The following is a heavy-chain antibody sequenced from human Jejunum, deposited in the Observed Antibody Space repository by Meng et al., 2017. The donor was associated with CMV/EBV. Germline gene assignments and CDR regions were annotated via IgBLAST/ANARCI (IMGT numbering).Heavy chain of an antibody. CDR1: GVSISSSYHY. J-gene: IGHJ2*01. D-gene: IGHD1-14*01. CDR2: ISHSGAT. CDR3: AKDVNPLNWFFDV. Sequence: QVQRQESGPGLVKPSATLSLSCTVSGVSISSSYHYWAWVRQSPGKGLEWIGSISHSGATYYTPSLTSRLTMSVDTSKNQFSLKLSFVTAADTAVYYCAKDVNPLNWFFDVWGRGTLVTVSS. V-gene: IGHV4-39*07.